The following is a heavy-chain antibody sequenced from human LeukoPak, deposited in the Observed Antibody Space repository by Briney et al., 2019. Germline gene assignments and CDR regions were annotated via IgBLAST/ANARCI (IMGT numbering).Heavy chain of an antibody. J-gene: IGHJ4*02. V-gene: IGHV3-30*19. CDR2: ILYDGSKK. Sequence: GGSLRLSCAASGFTFTSYGMHWVRQAPGKGLEWVAVILYDGSKKYYADSVKGRFTIPRDNSKNTLYLQMNSLRAEDTAVYYCARSIAVAGTPFDYWGQGTLVTVSS. CDR3: ARSIAVAGTPFDY. D-gene: IGHD6-19*01. CDR1: GFTFTSYG.